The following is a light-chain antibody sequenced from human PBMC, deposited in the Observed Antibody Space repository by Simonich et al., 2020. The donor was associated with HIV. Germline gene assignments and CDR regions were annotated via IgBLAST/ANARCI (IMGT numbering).Light chain of an antibody. CDR2: DAS. J-gene: IGKJ3*01. V-gene: IGKV3D-15*01. Sequence: EIVLTQSPGTLSLSPGERATLSCRASQSVSSSQLAWYQQKPGQAPRLLIYDASNRATGIPARFSGSGSGTEFTLTVSSMQSEDFAVYYCQQYNNWPPTFGPGTKVDIK. CDR3: QQYNNWPPT. CDR1: QSVSSS.